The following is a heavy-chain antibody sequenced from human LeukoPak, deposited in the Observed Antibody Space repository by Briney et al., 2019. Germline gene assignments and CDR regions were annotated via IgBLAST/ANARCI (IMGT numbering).Heavy chain of an antibody. CDR3: ARYGYDSSGYTRGTDY. V-gene: IGHV3-7*04. Sequence: PGGSLRLSCAASGFTFSSSWMTWVRQAPGKGPEWVAHIKEDGTEEYYVDSVKGRFTISRDNAKNSLYLQMNSLRAEDTAVYYCARYGYDSSGYTRGTDYWGQGTLVTVSS. J-gene: IGHJ4*02. D-gene: IGHD3-22*01. CDR2: IKEDGTEE. CDR1: GFTFSSSW.